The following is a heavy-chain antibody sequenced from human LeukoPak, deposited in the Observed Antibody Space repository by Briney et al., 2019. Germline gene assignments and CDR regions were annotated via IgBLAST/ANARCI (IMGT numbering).Heavy chain of an antibody. Sequence: SQTLSLTCAISGDSVSSNSAAWNWIRQSPSRGLEWLGRTYYRSKWHNDYAVFVKSRITINPDTPKNQFSLQLDSVTPEDTAVYYCASDSRGRYSSSWYFDYWGQGTLVTVSS. V-gene: IGHV6-1*01. CDR3: ASDSRGRYSSSWYFDY. CDR2: TYYRSKWHN. J-gene: IGHJ4*02. D-gene: IGHD6-13*01. CDR1: GDSVSSNSAA.